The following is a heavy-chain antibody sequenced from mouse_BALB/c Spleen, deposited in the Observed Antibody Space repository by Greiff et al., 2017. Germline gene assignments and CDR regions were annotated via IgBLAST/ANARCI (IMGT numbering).Heavy chain of an antibody. Sequence: VKLQESGPGLVAPSQSLSITCTVSGFSLTSYGVHWVRQPPGKGLEWLGVIWAGGSTNYNSALMSRLSISKDNSKSQVFLKMNSLQTDDTAMYYCARDQLRRFAYWGQGTLVTVSA. J-gene: IGHJ3*01. CDR2: IWAGGST. V-gene: IGHV2-9*02. D-gene: IGHD1-1*01. CDR3: ARDQLRRFAY. CDR1: GFSLTSYG.